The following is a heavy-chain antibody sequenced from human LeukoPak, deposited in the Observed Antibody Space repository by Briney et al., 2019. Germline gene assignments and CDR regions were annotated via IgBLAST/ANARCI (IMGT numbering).Heavy chain of an antibody. CDR1: GFDLSDYY. V-gene: IGHV3-11*01. Sequence: GGSLRLSCVVSGFDLSDYYMSWIRQAPGKGLEWISYISSSGGNIYFADSVKGRFTMSRDNARGSLYLHMNSLTADDTAIYYCARRRDYFDYWGQGTLVTVSS. CDR3: ARRRDYFDY. CDR2: ISSSGGNI. J-gene: IGHJ4*02.